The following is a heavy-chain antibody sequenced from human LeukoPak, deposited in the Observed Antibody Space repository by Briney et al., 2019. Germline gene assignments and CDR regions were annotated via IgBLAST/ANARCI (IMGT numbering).Heavy chain of an antibody. J-gene: IGHJ4*02. Sequence: ASVKVSCKAPGYTFTSYIMHWVRQAPGQRLAWMGWINACTGNRKYSQKFQDRVTITSDTAASTAYMEMSSLRSEDTAVYYCARAPRYSSSWYVYWGQGTLVTVSS. CDR2: INACTGNR. CDR1: GYTFTSYI. CDR3: ARAPRYSSSWYVY. V-gene: IGHV1-3*01. D-gene: IGHD6-13*01.